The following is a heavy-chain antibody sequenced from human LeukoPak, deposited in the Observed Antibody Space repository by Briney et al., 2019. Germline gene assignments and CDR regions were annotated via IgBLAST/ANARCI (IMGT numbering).Heavy chain of an antibody. J-gene: IGHJ4*02. CDR1: GGSFSGYY. V-gene: IGHV4-34*01. Sequence: PSETLSLTCAVYGGSFSGYYWSWICQPPGKGLEWIGEINHSGSTNYNPSLKSRVTISVDTSKNQFSLKLSSVTAADTAVYYCARAGYSSSWYPFWGQGTLVTVSS. CDR3: ARAGYSSSWYPF. D-gene: IGHD6-13*01. CDR2: INHSGST.